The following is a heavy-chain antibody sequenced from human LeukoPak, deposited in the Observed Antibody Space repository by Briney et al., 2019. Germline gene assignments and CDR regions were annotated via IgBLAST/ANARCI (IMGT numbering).Heavy chain of an antibody. V-gene: IGHV5-51*01. CDR2: IYPRDSDT. CDR1: GYIFTTYW. J-gene: IGHJ5*02. Sequence: GESLKISCKGSGYIFTTYWIGWVRQMPGKGLEWMGIIYPRDSDTKYNPSFQGQVSISADKSISTAYLQLNSLQASDTAIYYCARSHSSTLTWFDPWGQGTLVSVSS. CDR3: ARSHSSTLTWFDP.